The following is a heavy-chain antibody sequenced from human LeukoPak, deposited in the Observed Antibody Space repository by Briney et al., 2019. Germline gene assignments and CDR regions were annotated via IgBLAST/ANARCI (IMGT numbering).Heavy chain of an antibody. CDR1: GFTFSNYA. V-gene: IGHV3-23*01. J-gene: IGHJ4*02. CDR2: ISGSGGNT. CDR3: VKNRQQLDY. Sequence: GASLRLSCAASGFTFSNYAMSWVCHAPGKGLEGGSTISGSGGNTYYADSMKGRFTTSRDSSKNTLYLQMNSLRAEDTAVYYCVKNRQQLDYWGQGTLVTASS. D-gene: IGHD6-13*01.